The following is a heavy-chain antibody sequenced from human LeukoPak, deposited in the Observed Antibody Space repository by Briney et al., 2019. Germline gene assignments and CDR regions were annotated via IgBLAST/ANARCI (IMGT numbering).Heavy chain of an antibody. J-gene: IGHJ6*02. CDR2: IYTSGST. Sequence: PSETLSLTCTVSGGSISSYYWSWIRQPAGKGLEWIGRIYTSGSTNYNPSLKSRVTMSVDTSKNQFSLKLSSVTAADTAVYYCAAAIAAAGTGYYGMDVWGQGTTVTVSS. CDR1: GGSISSYY. CDR3: AAAIAAAGTGYYGMDV. V-gene: IGHV4-4*07. D-gene: IGHD6-13*01.